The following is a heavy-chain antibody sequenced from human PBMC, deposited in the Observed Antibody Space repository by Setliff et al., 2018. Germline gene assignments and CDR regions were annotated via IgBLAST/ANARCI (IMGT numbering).Heavy chain of an antibody. CDR2: ISAYIGNT. J-gene: IGHJ4*02. V-gene: IGHV1-18*01. CDR3: ARDPGWFGELLGYFDY. CDR1: GYTFTSYG. Sequence: ASVKVSCKASGYTFTSYGISWVRQAPGQGLEWMGWISAYIGNTNYAQKLQGRVTMTTDTTTSTAYMELRSLRSDDTAVYYCARDPGWFGELLGYFDYWGQGTLVTVSS. D-gene: IGHD3-10*01.